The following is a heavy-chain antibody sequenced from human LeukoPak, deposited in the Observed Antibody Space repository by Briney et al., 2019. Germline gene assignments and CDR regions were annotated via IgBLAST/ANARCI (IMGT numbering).Heavy chain of an antibody. V-gene: IGHV1-2*02. CDR1: GYTFTGYY. Sequence: GASVKVSCKASGYTFTGYYMHWVRQAPGQGLEWMGWINPNSGGTNYAQKFQGRVTMTRDTSISTAYMELSSLRSEDMAVYYCARELVGYYYGSGFDPWGQGTLVTVSS. D-gene: IGHD3-10*01. CDR2: INPNSGGT. J-gene: IGHJ5*02. CDR3: ARELVGYYYGSGFDP.